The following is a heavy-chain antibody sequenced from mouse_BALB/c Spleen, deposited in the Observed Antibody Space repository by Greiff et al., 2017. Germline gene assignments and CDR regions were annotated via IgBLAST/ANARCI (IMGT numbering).Heavy chain of an antibody. CDR2: INPSNGGT. CDR1: GYTFTSYY. Sequence: QVQLQQSGAELVKPGASVKLSCKASGYTFTSYYMYWVKQRPGQGLEWIGEINPSNGGTNFNEKFKSKATLTVDKSSSTAYMQLSSLTSEDSAVYYCTRFSHRYEAYWGQGTLVTVSA. D-gene: IGHD2-14*01. J-gene: IGHJ3*01. CDR3: TRFSHRYEAY. V-gene: IGHV1S81*02.